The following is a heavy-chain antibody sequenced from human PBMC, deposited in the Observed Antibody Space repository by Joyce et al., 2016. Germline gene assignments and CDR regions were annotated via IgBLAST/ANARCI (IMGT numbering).Heavy chain of an antibody. J-gene: IGHJ4*02. CDR2: INPKTGSA. CDR1: GYTFTDFF. CDR3: ARDGPPVRHEALDV. D-gene: IGHD3-16*01. Sequence: QVQLVQSGPEVKRPGASVKVSCRASGYTFTDFFIHWVRQAPGQGLEWLGGINPKTGSANYAQNFRGSVTMTMDTSISTTYLELTGPRYDDTALYYCARDGPPVRHEALDVWGQGTLIAVSS. V-gene: IGHV1-2*02.